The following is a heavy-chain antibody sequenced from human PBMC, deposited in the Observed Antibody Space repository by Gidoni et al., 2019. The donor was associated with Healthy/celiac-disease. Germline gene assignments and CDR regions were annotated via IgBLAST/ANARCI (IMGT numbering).Heavy chain of an antibody. CDR1: GFTFSSYG. Sequence: QVQLVESGGGVVQPGRSLRLSCAASGFTFSSYGMHWVRQAPGKGLEWVAVISYDGSNKYYADSVKGRFTISRDNSKNTLYLQMNSLRAEDTAVYYCAKAGTPSSGYYSRLLDYWGQGTLVTVSS. D-gene: IGHD3-22*01. V-gene: IGHV3-30*18. CDR3: AKAGTPSSGYYSRLLDY. CDR2: ISYDGSNK. J-gene: IGHJ4*02.